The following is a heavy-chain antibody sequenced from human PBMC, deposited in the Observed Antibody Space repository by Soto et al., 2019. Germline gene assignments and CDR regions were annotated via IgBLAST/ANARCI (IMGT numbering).Heavy chain of an antibody. Sequence: EVQLVESGGGLVQPGGSLRLSCAASGFTFSRYWMSWVRQAPGKGLEWVANIKQDGREKYYVDSVKGRFTISRDNPKNSLYLQMNSLSPADTAVYYCARDRTSGYYFDYSGQGTLVTVSS. CDR1: GFTFSRYW. J-gene: IGHJ4*02. CDR3: ARDRTSGYYFDY. V-gene: IGHV3-7*05. D-gene: IGHD3-22*01. CDR2: IKQDGREK.